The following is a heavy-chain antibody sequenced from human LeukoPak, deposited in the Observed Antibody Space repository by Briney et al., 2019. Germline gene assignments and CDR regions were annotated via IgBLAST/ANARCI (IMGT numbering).Heavy chain of an antibody. CDR2: TSGSGGST. CDR1: GFTFSTYG. J-gene: IGHJ4*02. CDR3: ARGGLASAFDN. Sequence: GGSLRLSCAASGFTFSTYGMSWVRQAPGKGLECVSVTSGSGGSTYSADSVKGRFTISRDNTKNTLYLQINSLGTEGTAVYYCARGGLASAFDNWGQGTLVTVSS. V-gene: IGHV3-23*01. D-gene: IGHD6-19*01.